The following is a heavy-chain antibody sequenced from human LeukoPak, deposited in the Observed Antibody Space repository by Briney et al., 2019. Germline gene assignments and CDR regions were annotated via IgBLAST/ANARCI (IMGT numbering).Heavy chain of an antibody. Sequence: SETLSLTCTVSGGSISSYFWSWIRQPPGKGLEWIGYIYTSGSPNYNPSLKRRVTISVDTSKNQFSLKLSSVTAADTAVYYCARGAYGSPSQNWFDPWGQGTLVTVSS. CDR3: ARGAYGSPSQNWFDP. D-gene: IGHD3-10*01. V-gene: IGHV4-4*08. CDR1: GGSISSYF. J-gene: IGHJ5*02. CDR2: IYTSGSP.